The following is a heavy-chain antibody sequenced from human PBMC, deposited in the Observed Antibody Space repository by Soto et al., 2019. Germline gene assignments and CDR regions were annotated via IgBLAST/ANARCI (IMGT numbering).Heavy chain of an antibody. Sequence: QLQLQESGPGLVKPSETLSLTCTVSGGSISSSSYYWGWIRQPPGKGLEWMGGIYSSGSTYYNPSLKSRVTISVDTSKNQFSLKLSSVTAADTAVYYCSGGLAENNWFDPWGQGTLVTVSS. CDR3: SGGLAENNWFDP. D-gene: IGHD2-8*02. J-gene: IGHJ5*02. V-gene: IGHV4-39*01. CDR2: IYSSGST. CDR1: GGSISSSSYY.